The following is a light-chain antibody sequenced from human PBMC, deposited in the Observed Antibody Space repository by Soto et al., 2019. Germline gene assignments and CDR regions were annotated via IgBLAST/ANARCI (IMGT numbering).Light chain of an antibody. CDR3: QQRSAN. J-gene: IGKJ5*01. CDR1: QSVSNY. V-gene: IGKV3-11*01. CDR2: DAS. Sequence: EIVLTQAPATLSLSPGERATLSCSASQSVSNYLAWYQQNPGQAPRLLIYDASNRATDIPARFSGSGSGTDFTLTISSLESEDFAIYYCQQRSANFGQGTLVEIK.